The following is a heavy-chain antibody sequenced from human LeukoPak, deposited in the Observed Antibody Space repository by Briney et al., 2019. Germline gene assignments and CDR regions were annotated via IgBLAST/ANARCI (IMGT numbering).Heavy chain of an antibody. D-gene: IGHD2-2*01. V-gene: IGHV1-69*01. CDR2: IIPIFGTA. J-gene: IGHJ4*02. CDR1: GGTFSSYA. Sequence: SVKVSCTASGGTFSSYAISWVRQAPGQGLEWMGGIIPIFGTANYAQKFQGRVTITADESTSTAYMELSSLRSEDTAVYYCARGGLSDCSSTSCPNPHFDYWGQGTLVTVSS. CDR3: ARGGLSDCSSTSCPNPHFDY.